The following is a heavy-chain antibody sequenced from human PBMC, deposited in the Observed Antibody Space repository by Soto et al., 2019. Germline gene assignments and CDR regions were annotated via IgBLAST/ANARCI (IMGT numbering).Heavy chain of an antibody. D-gene: IGHD6-19*01. J-gene: IGHJ6*02. Sequence: SETLSLTCTVSGGSMSNYYWSWIRQPAGKGLEWIGRIYSSGGTNYNPSLKSRLTMSRDTSKRQFSLKLTSVTAADTAIYYCARGEVAGVDYGMDVWGRGTTVTVSS. CDR2: IYSSGGT. CDR3: ARGEVAGVDYGMDV. CDR1: GGSMSNYY. V-gene: IGHV4-4*07.